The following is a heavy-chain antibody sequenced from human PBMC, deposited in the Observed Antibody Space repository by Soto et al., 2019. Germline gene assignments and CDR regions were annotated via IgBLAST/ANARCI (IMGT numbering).Heavy chain of an antibody. J-gene: IGHJ3*02. D-gene: IGHD4-17*01. Sequence: SETLSLTCTVSGGSISSYYWSWIRQPPGKGPEWVGYIYYSGSTNYNPSLKSRVTISVDTSKNQFSLKLSSVTAADTAVYYCARHDYGDYDAFDIWGQGTMVTVSS. V-gene: IGHV4-59*08. CDR3: ARHDYGDYDAFDI. CDR2: IYYSGST. CDR1: GGSISSYY.